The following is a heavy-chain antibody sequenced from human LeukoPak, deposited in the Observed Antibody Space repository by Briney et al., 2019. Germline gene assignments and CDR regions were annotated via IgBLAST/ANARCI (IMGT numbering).Heavy chain of an antibody. J-gene: IGHJ4*02. D-gene: IGHD4-17*01. Sequence: GGSLRLSCAASGFTFSNAWMSWVRRAPGKGLEWVCRIKSKTDGGTTDYAAPVKGRFTISRDDSKNTLYLQMNSLKTEDTAVYYCTTDLESSEPLLDHYGDYEDDSDYWGQGTLVTVSS. V-gene: IGHV3-15*01. CDR2: IKSKTDGGTT. CDR3: TTDLESSEPLLDHYGDYEDDSDY. CDR1: GFTFSNAW.